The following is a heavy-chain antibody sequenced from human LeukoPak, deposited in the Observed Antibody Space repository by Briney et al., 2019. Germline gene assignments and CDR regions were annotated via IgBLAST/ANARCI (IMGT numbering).Heavy chain of an antibody. CDR3: ARRGCIGGTCYGY. CDR1: GYSFSNDW. V-gene: IGHV5-51*01. D-gene: IGHD2-15*01. Sequence: GESLKISCKASGYSFSNDWIGWVRQMPGKGLEWMGIIYPADTNTKYSASFQGQVTISADKSISTTYLQRNSLGASDTAMYYCARRGCIGGTCYGYWGQGTLVTVSS. J-gene: IGHJ4*02. CDR2: IYPADTNT.